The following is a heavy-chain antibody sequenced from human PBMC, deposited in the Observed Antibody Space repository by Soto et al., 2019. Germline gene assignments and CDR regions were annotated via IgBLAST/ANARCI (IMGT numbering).Heavy chain of an antibody. CDR3: ARGGSLYWYFDL. Sequence: QVQLVQSGAEVKKPGASVKVSCKASGYTFTSYAMHWVRQAPGQRLEWMGWINAGNGNTKYSQKFQGRVTITRDTSASTADMELSSLRSEDTAVYYCARGGSLYWYFDLCGRGTLVTVSS. V-gene: IGHV1-3*01. J-gene: IGHJ2*01. CDR2: INAGNGNT. D-gene: IGHD1-26*01. CDR1: GYTFTSYA.